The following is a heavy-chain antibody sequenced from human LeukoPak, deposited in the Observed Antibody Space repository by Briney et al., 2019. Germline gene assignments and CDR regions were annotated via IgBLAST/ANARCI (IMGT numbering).Heavy chain of an antibody. J-gene: IGHJ6*03. V-gene: IGHV4-30-4*08. Sequence: NPSETLSLTCTVSGGSISSGDYYWSWIRQPPGKGLEWIGYIYYSGSTYYNPSLKSRVTISVDTSKNQFSLKLSSVTAADTAVYYCARDLGYYDFWSGYYYYYYMDVWGKGTTVTVSS. D-gene: IGHD3-3*01. CDR1: GGSISSGDYY. CDR2: IYYSGST. CDR3: ARDLGYYDFWSGYYYYYYMDV.